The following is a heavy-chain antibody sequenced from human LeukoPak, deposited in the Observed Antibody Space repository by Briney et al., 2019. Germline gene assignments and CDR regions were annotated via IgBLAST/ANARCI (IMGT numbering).Heavy chain of an antibody. Sequence: ASETLSLTCTVSGGPIGTYYWSWVRQSPGTGLEWIGYIYVTGTRYNPYLQSRVTISVDRSRNQFFLKMTSVTAADTAVYYCARHIGGGIEDMDVWGRGTKVTVSS. CDR3: ARHIGGGIEDMDV. D-gene: IGHD3-16*02. V-gene: IGHV4-59*08. J-gene: IGHJ6*03. CDR1: GGPIGTYY. CDR2: IYVTGT.